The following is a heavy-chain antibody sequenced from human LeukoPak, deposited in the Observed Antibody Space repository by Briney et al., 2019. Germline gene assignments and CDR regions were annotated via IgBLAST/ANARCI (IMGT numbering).Heavy chain of an antibody. V-gene: IGHV3-48*02. CDR2: ISSSSSTI. D-gene: IGHD3-9*01. CDR3: ARGGIAYYDILTGYH. J-gene: IGHJ4*02. CDR1: GFTFSSYS. Sequence: GSLRLSCAASGFTFSSYSMNWVRPAPGKGLEWVSYISSSSSTIYYADSVKGRFTISRDNAKNSLYLQMNSLRDEDTAVYYCARGGIAYYDILTGYHWGQGTLVTVSS.